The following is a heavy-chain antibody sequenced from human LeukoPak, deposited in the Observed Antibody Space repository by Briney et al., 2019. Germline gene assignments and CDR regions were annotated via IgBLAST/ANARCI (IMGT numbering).Heavy chain of an antibody. CDR1: GFTFSSYS. V-gene: IGHV3-21*01. D-gene: IGHD6-19*01. CDR3: ARVGLYSSGWYGAFDI. J-gene: IGHJ3*02. Sequence: GGSLRLSCAASGFTFSSYSMNWVRQAPGKGLEWVSSISSSSSYIYYADSVKGRFTISRDNAKNSLYLQMNSLRAEETAVYYCARVGLYSSGWYGAFDIWGQGTMVTVSS. CDR2: ISSSSSYI.